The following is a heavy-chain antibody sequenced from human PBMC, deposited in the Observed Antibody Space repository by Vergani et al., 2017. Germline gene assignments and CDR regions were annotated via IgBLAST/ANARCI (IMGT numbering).Heavy chain of an antibody. CDR2: IIPILGIA. Sequence: QVQLVQSGAEVKKPGSSVKVSCKASGGTFSSYTISWVRQAPGQGLEWMGRIIPILGIANYAQKFQVRVTITADKSTSTAYMELSSLRSEDTAVYYCARDLTFWGAPPTYFDYWGQGTLVTVSS. CDR1: GGTFSSYT. CDR3: ARDLTFWGAPPTYFDY. D-gene: IGHD3-16*01. V-gene: IGHV1-69*08. J-gene: IGHJ4*02.